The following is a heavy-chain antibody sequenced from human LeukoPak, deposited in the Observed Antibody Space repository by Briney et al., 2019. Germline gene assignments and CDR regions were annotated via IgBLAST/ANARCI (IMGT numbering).Heavy chain of an antibody. J-gene: IGHJ3*01. Sequence: SETLSLTCTVSGGSISSYYWSWIRQPPGKGLEWIGHIYYSGNTNYNPSLKSRVTISVDTSKNQFSLKLSSVTAADTAVYYCARHVGTGATDGFDFWGRGTMVTVSS. CDR2: IYYSGNT. V-gene: IGHV4-59*08. CDR1: GGSISSYY. CDR3: ARHVGTGATDGFDF. D-gene: IGHD1-1*01.